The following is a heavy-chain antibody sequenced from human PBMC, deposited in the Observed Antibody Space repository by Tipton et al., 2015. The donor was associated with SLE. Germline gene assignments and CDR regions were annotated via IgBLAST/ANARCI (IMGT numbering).Heavy chain of an antibody. CDR3: ARHHSSGWSGNWFDP. Sequence: RSLRLSCAASGFTFSSYGMHWVRQAPGKGLEWVAVIWYDGSNKYYADSVKGRFTISRDNSKNTLYLQMNSLRVEDTAMYYCARHHSSGWSGNWFDPWGQGSLVTVSS. V-gene: IGHV3-33*08. CDR1: GFTFSSYG. CDR2: IWYDGSNK. D-gene: IGHD6-19*01. J-gene: IGHJ5*02.